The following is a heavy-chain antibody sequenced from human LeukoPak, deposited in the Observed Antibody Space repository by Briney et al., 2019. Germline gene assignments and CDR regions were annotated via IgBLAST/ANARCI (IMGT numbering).Heavy chain of an antibody. V-gene: IGHV4-39*07. CDR1: GASVSASGYF. J-gene: IGHJ3*02. CDR3: ARDWDGAFDFNTFDI. D-gene: IGHD4/OR15-4a*01. Sequence: PSETLSLTCTVPGASVSASGYFWGWIRQPPGQGLEWIGTLHYSGNTYYNPSLKSRVTISVDTSKNQFSLKLNSVTSADTAVYYCARDWDGAFDFNTFDIWGQGTMVTVSS. CDR2: LHYSGNT.